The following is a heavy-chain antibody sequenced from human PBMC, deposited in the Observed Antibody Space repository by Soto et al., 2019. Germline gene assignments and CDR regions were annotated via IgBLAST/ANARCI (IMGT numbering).Heavy chain of an antibody. J-gene: IGHJ4*02. CDR1: GFTFSSYS. D-gene: IGHD3-22*01. Sequence: GVSLRLSFAAPGFTFSSYSMNWVRQAPGKGLEWVSYISSSSSTIYYADSVKGRFTISRDNAKNSLYLQMNSLRDEDTAVYYCGFGYYYDIGYWGQGTLVTVSS. CDR3: GFGYYYDIGY. CDR2: ISSSSSTI. V-gene: IGHV3-48*02.